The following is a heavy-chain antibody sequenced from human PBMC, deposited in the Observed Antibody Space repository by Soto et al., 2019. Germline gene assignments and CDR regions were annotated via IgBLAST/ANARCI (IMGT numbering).Heavy chain of an antibody. CDR3: ASSLRMAGIGNYYYGMDV. CDR2: IMPIFGGP. J-gene: IGHJ6*02. D-gene: IGHD6-19*01. V-gene: IGHV1-69*12. Sequence: QVQLVQSGAEVKKTGSSLKVSCKASGGIFSDFSFSWVRQAPGQGLEWMGGIMPIFGGPDYAQRFRGRVTITADEVTRTAFMELRGLTSEDTATYYCASSLRMAGIGNYYYGMDVWGQGTTVTVSS. CDR1: GGIFSDFS.